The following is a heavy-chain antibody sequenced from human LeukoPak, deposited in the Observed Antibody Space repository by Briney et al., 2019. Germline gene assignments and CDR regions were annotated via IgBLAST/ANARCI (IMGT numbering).Heavy chain of an antibody. CDR3: AKDFRSSSSLY. J-gene: IGHJ4*02. Sequence: GGSLRPSCAASGFTFSSYGMHWVRQAPGKGLEWVAVISYDGSNKYYADSVKGRFTISRDNSKNTLYLQMNSLRAEDTAVYYCAKDFRSSSSLYWGQGTLVTVSS. V-gene: IGHV3-30*18. D-gene: IGHD6-6*01. CDR2: ISYDGSNK. CDR1: GFTFSSYG.